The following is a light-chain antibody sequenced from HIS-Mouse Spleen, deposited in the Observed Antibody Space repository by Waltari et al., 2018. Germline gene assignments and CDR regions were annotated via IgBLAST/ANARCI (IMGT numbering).Light chain of an antibody. V-gene: IGLV2-14*01. CDR2: EVS. Sequence: QSALTQPASVSGSPGQSITISCTGTSSDVGGYNYVSWYQQHPGKAPKLMIYEVSNLPSGVSNRFSGSKSGTTASLTISGLQAEDEADYYCSSYTSSSTFFGTGTKVTVL. CDR3: SSYTSSSTF. CDR1: SSDVGGYNY. J-gene: IGLJ1*01.